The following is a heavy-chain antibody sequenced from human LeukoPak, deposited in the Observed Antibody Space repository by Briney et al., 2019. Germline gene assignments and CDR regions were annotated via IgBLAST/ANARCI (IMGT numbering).Heavy chain of an antibody. CDR1: AFTLGDWY. CDR3: AKNPRLEGWIYDS. D-gene: IGHD1-1*01. Sequence: GGSLRLSCTASAFTLGDWYMSWIRQAPGKGLEWISYISNIGTTTYYAESVKGRFTISRGNSKNTLSLQMNSLTAEDTAVYYCAKNPRLEGWIYDSWGQGILVTVSS. V-gene: IGHV3-11*01. J-gene: IGHJ4*02. CDR2: ISNIGTTT.